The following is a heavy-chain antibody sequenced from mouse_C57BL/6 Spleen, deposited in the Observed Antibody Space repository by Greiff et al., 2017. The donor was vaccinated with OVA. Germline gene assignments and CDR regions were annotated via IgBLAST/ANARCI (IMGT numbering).Heavy chain of an antibody. J-gene: IGHJ4*01. V-gene: IGHV1-22*01. D-gene: IGHD2-3*01. CDR1: GYTFTDYN. Sequence: VQLQQPGAELVKPGASVKMSCKASGYTFTDYNMHWVKQSHGKSLEWIGYINPNNGGTSYNQKFKGKATLTVNKSSSTAYMELRSLTSEDSAVYYCAPLYDGYSYAMDYWGQGTSVTVSS. CDR2: INPNNGGT. CDR3: APLYDGYSYAMDY.